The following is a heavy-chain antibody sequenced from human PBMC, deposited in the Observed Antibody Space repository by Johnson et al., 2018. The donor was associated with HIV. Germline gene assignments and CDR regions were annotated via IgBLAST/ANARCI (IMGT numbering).Heavy chain of an antibody. D-gene: IGHD1-26*01. J-gene: IGHJ3*01. CDR2: INWNGGNT. Sequence: VQLVESGGGVVQPGRSLRLSCAASGFTFSSYGLNWVRQGPGKGLEWVSGINWNGGNTGYADSVKGRCTISRDNDKSSVYMQMNNLRAEDTAFYYCARRDSGSLSFDLWGQGTMVTVSS. CDR3: ARRDSGSLSFDL. V-gene: IGHV3-20*04. CDR1: GFTFSSYG.